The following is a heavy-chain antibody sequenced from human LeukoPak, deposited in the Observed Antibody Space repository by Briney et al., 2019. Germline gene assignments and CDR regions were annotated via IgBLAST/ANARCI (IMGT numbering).Heavy chain of an antibody. Sequence: SETLSLTCTVSGGSISSYYWISIRQPAGKALEWIGRIYTSGSTNYNPSLKTRVTISVHTSKNHFSLKLSSVSAADTAVYYCAREFRNYDQWFEPWGQGSLVSVSS. D-gene: IGHD1-7*01. CDR3: AREFRNYDQWFEP. V-gene: IGHV4-4*07. CDR1: GGSISSYY. CDR2: IYTSGST. J-gene: IGHJ5*02.